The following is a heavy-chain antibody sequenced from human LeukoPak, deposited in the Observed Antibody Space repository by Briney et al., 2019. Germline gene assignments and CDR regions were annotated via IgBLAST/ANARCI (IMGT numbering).Heavy chain of an antibody. Sequence: PLGCLRLSCAASGFSFSSYSMNWVRQAPGQGLEWVSYISGSGNAKHYTDSVKGRFTISRDNAKNALYLQMNSLRAEDTAVYFCARDYVYSFDYWGQGTLVTVSS. CDR1: GFSFSSYS. CDR3: ARDYVYSFDY. J-gene: IGHJ4*02. D-gene: IGHD2-21*01. V-gene: IGHV3-48*01. CDR2: ISGSGNAK.